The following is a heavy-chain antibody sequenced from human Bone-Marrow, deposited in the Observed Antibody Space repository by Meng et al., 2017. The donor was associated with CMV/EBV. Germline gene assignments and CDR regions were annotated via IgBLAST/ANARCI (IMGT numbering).Heavy chain of an antibody. J-gene: IGHJ6*02. Sequence: SYVAGGKSDSSCSMNWVRQAPGKGLEWVSSISSSSSYIYYADSLKGRFTISRDNAKNSLYLQMNSLRAEDTAVYYCVRDCKVVRGVISSSYYYYYGMDVWGQGPTVTVSS. D-gene: IGHD3-10*01. V-gene: IGHV3-21*01. CDR3: VRDCKVVRGVISSSYYYYYGMDV. CDR2: ISSSSSYI. CDR1: GKSDSSCS.